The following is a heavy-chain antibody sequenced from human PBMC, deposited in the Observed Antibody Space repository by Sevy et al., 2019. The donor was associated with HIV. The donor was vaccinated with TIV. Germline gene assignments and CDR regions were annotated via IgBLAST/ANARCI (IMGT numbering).Heavy chain of an antibody. J-gene: IGHJ5*02. CDR1: GYTFTSYD. V-gene: IGHV1-8*01. Sequence: ASVKVSCKASGYTFTSYDINWVRQATGQGLEWMGWMNPNSGNTGYAQKFQGRVTLTRNTSISTAYMELSRLRSEDTAVYYCARGVVGAGNNWFDPWGQGTLVTVSS. D-gene: IGHD1-26*01. CDR3: ARGVVGAGNNWFDP. CDR2: MNPNSGNT.